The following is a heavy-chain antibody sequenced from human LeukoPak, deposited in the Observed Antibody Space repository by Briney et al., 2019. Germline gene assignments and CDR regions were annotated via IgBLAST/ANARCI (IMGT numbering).Heavy chain of an antibody. J-gene: IGHJ4*02. Sequence: ASVKVSCKTSGYTFTGFYIHWVRLAPGQGLEWMGRFNPNSGGTNYAQKFQDRFTMTRDTSIRTAYMELSRLKSDDTAVYYCARSSMGVPATTAGFDYWGQGALVTVSS. V-gene: IGHV1-2*06. CDR1: GYTFTGFY. CDR3: ARSSMGVPATTAGFDY. D-gene: IGHD4-17*01. CDR2: FNPNSGGT.